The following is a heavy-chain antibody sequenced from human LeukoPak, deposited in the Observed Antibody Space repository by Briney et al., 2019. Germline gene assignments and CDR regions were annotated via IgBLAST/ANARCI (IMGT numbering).Heavy chain of an antibody. V-gene: IGHV1-69*01. Sequence: SVKVSCKASGGTFSSYAISWVRQAPAQGLEWMGGIIPIFGTANYAQKFQGRVTITADESTSTAYMELSSLRSEDTAVCYCARDKGPMVRNSYGMDVWGQGTTVTVSS. CDR3: ARDKGPMVRNSYGMDV. CDR1: GGTFSSYA. CDR2: IIPIFGTA. D-gene: IGHD3-10*01. J-gene: IGHJ6*02.